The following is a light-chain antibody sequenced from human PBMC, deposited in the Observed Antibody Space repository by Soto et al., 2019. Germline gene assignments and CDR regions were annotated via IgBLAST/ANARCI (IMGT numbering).Light chain of an antibody. Sequence: QSALTQPASVSGSPGQSITISCSGTSSNVGGYNFVSWFQQHPGRAPKLIIYEVRLRPSGVSNRFSGSKSANTASLTISGLQPEDEADYYCSSYTTTTHLVVFGGGTKLTVL. CDR3: SSYTTTTHLVV. CDR2: EVR. CDR1: SSNVGGYNF. V-gene: IGLV2-14*01. J-gene: IGLJ3*02.